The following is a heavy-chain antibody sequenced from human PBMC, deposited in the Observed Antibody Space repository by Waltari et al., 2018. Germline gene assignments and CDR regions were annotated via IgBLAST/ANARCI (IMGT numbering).Heavy chain of an antibody. CDR2: IYGGGST. Sequence: EVQLLESGGGLVQPGGSLRLSCAASGFTFSSYAMSWVRQAPGKGLEGVAVIYGGGSTYYADSGKGRFTISRDNSKNTLYLQMNSLRAEDTAVYYCAKEAPYYDSSGYSTDWGQGTLVTVSS. J-gene: IGHJ4*02. CDR1: GFTFSSYA. D-gene: IGHD3-22*01. V-gene: IGHV3-23*03. CDR3: AKEAPYYDSSGYSTD.